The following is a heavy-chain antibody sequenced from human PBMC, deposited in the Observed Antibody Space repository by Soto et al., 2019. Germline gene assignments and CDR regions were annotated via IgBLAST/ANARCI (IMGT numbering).Heavy chain of an antibody. CDR1: GFTFSSYA. CDR2: ISGSGGST. J-gene: IGHJ3*02. Sequence: GGSLRLSCAASGFTFSSYAMSWVRQAPGKGLEWVSAISGSGGSTYYADSVKGRFTISRDNSKNTLYLQMNSLRAEDTAVYYCAKVWRVYYDSSGYYLQPAFDIWGQGTMVTVSS. V-gene: IGHV3-23*01. D-gene: IGHD3-22*01. CDR3: AKVWRVYYDSSGYYLQPAFDI.